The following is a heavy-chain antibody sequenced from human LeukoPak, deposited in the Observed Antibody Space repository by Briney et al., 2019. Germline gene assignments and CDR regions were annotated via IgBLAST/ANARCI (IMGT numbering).Heavy chain of an antibody. CDR1: GYTFTSYD. Sequence: ASVKVSCKASGYTFTSYDINWVRQATGQGLEWMGWMNPNSDNTGYAQKFQGRVTMTRNTSISTAYLELSSLRSEDTAVYYCARGGRQWLASYFDSWGQGTLVTVSS. V-gene: IGHV1-8*01. CDR2: MNPNSDNT. D-gene: IGHD6-19*01. CDR3: ARGGRQWLASYFDS. J-gene: IGHJ4*02.